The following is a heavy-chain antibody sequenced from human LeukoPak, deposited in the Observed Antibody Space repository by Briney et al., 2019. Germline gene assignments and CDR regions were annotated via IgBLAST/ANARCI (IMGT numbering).Heavy chain of an antibody. CDR3: ARVDEVTTLTTFDY. D-gene: IGHD4-11*01. J-gene: IGHJ4*02. V-gene: IGHV3-48*01. CDR2: ISSSSSTI. CDR1: GFTFSSYS. Sequence: PGGSLRLSCAASGFTFSSYSMNWVRQAPGKGLEWVSYISSSSSTIYYADSVKGRFTISRDNSKNTLYLQMNSLRAEDTAVYYCARVDEVTTLTTFDYWGQGTLVTVSS.